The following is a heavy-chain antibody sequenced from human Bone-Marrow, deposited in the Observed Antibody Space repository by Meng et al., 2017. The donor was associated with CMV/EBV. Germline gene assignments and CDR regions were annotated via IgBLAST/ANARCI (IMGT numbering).Heavy chain of an antibody. J-gene: IGHJ4*02. CDR1: GFTFETYG. CDR2: IRHDGSTK. CDR3: AKDHLLFGGPNAYFDD. D-gene: IGHD3-16*01. V-gene: IGHV3-30*02. Sequence: GESLKISCAASGFTFETYGTHWVRQAPGKRLEWVAFIRHDGSTKFYGDSVRGRFTISRDNSKNTLYLQMDSLRAEETAMYYCAKDHLLFGGPNAYFDDWGQGTLVTVSS.